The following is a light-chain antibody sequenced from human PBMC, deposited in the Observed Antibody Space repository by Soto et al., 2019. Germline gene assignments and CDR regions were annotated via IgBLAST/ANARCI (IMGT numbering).Light chain of an antibody. J-gene: IGKJ1*01. CDR2: VAS. V-gene: IGKV3-20*01. CDR3: QQYGSSPWT. Sequence: DIVLTQSPGTLSLSPGERATLSCRASQSVSANYLAWYQQKPGQAPRLLIYVASSRPTGIPDRFSGSGSGTDFTLTINRLEPEDFAVYYCQQYGSSPWTFGQGTKVEIK. CDR1: QSVSANY.